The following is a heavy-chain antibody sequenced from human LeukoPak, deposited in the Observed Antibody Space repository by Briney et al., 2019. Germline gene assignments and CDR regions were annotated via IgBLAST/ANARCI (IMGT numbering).Heavy chain of an antibody. CDR1: GITLSNYG. V-gene: IGHV3-21*01. Sequence: GGSLRLSCAVSGITLSNYGMSWVRQAPGGALEGLSSIKTSTTVPRIFYADSVTDRFTISRDNADNSLFLQMNSLRAEDTAVYYCARALGDQPDYYYGMDVWGQGTTVTVSS. D-gene: IGHD2-2*01. CDR2: IKTSTTVPRI. J-gene: IGHJ6*02. CDR3: ARALGDQPDYYYGMDV.